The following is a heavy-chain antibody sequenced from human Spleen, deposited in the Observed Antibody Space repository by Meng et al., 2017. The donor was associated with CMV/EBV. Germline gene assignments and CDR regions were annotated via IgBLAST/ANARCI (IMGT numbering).Heavy chain of an antibody. J-gene: IGHJ4*02. Sequence: SETLSLTCTVSGGSINTNSYSWAWIRQSPGKGLEWIGTIYYNGSTYYYPSLKSRVTISLDTSKNQFSLKLNSVTAADTALYYCARDNWNYLFDYWGQGTLVTVSS. CDR3: ARDNWNYLFDY. D-gene: IGHD1-7*01. CDR1: GGSINTNSYS. V-gene: IGHV4-39*07. CDR2: IYYNGST.